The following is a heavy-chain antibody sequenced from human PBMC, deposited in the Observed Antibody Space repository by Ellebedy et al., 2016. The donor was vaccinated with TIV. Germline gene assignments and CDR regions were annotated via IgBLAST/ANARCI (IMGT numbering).Heavy chain of an antibody. V-gene: IGHV3-66*02. CDR2: IYDNYKT. J-gene: IGHJ6*03. Sequence: GESLKISCAGSGFTVTTAYMSWVRQAPGKGLEWVSVIYDNYKTYYVDSVRGRFTISRDNSKNTLFLQMDSLRPEDTAVYYCARKPGRGYYYIDVWGNGTTVTVSS. D-gene: IGHD3-10*01. CDR1: GFTVTTAY. CDR3: ARKPGRGYYYIDV.